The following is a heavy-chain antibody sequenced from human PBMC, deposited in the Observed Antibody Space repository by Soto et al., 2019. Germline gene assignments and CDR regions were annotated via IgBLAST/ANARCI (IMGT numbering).Heavy chain of an antibody. V-gene: IGHV3-48*03. CDR1: GFTFSSYE. Sequence: GGSLRLSCAASGFTFSSYEMNWVRQAPGKGLEWVSYISSSGITIYYADSLKGRFTICRDNAKNSLYLQMNSLRAEDKAVYYCARDFPCCSSTSCYDAFDIWGQGTMVTVSS. CDR3: ARDFPCCSSTSCYDAFDI. J-gene: IGHJ3*02. D-gene: IGHD2-2*01. CDR2: ISSSGITI.